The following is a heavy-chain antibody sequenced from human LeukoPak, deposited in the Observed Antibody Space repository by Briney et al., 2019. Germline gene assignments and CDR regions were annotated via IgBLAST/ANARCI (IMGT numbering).Heavy chain of an antibody. J-gene: IGHJ6*03. D-gene: IGHD3-3*02. Sequence: GGSLRLSCAASGFTFSNYNMNWVRQAPGKGLEWVSSISSRSSYIYYVDSLKGRFTISRDNAKNSLYLQMNSLRAEDTAVYYCARDTLHFYMDVWGKGTTVTVSS. CDR1: GFTFSNYN. V-gene: IGHV3-21*01. CDR3: ARDTLHFYMDV. CDR2: ISSRSSYI.